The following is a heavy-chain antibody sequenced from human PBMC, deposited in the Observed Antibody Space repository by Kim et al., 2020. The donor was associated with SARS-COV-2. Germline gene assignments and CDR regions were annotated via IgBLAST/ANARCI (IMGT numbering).Heavy chain of an antibody. D-gene: IGHD1-20*01. J-gene: IGHJ4*02. CDR3: ARHVNWNPYYFDY. CDR1: GYSFTSYW. V-gene: IGHV5-10-1*01. Sequence: GESLKISCKGSGYSFTSYWISWVRQMPGKGLEWMGRIDPSDSYTNYSPSFQGHVTISADKSISTAYLQWSSLKASDTAMYYCARHVNWNPYYFDYWGQGTLVTVSS. CDR2: IDPSDSYT.